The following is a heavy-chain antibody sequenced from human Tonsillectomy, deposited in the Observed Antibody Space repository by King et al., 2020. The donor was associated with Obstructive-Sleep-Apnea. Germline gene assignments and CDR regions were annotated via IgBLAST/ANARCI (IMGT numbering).Heavy chain of an antibody. CDR2: ISGRVGST. D-gene: IGHD2-2*01. J-gene: IGHJ6*02. CDR1: GFTFSSYA. Sequence: QLVQSGGGLVQPGGSLRLSCAASGFTFSSYAMSWVRQAQGKGLELVSAISGRVGSTYYAESVECRLTISRDNSKNTLYLQMNSLRAEDTAVYYCAKDIVVVPAARYYYYGMDVWGQGTTVTVSS. CDR3: AKDIVVVPAARYYYYGMDV. V-gene: IGHV3-23*04.